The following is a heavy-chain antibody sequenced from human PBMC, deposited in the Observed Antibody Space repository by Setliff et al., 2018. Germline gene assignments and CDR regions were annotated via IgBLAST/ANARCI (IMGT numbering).Heavy chain of an antibody. Sequence: ASVKVSCKASGYTLSSYYMHWVRQAPGQGLEWLGLINPSGENTVYAEELQDRLSMTRDTSTSTVYMELSSLRTEDTAVYYCARGYYDSYARYYVVGDYWGQGTPVTVSS. CDR1: GYTLSSYY. CDR3: ARGYYDSYARYYVVGDY. CDR2: INPSGENT. J-gene: IGHJ4*02. D-gene: IGHD3-22*01. V-gene: IGHV1-46*01.